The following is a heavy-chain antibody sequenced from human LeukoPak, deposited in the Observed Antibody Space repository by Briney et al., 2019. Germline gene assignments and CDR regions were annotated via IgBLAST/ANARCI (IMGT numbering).Heavy chain of an antibody. CDR1: GFTFDDYS. Sequence: GGSLRLSCAASGFTFDDYSMHWVRQAPGKGLEWVSGISWNSGSIVYADSVKGRFTISRDRTKNSLYLQMNSLRAEDMALYYYARGNGYSTSGYVDYWGQGTLVTVSS. V-gene: IGHV3-9*03. J-gene: IGHJ4*02. CDR3: ARGNGYSTSGYVDY. D-gene: IGHD6-13*01. CDR2: ISWNSGSI.